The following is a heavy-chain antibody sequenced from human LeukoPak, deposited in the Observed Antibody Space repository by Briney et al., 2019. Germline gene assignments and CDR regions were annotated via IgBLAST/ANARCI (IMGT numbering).Heavy chain of an antibody. CDR2: IYHSGST. CDR3: ARGRLVTAYLRITPGRGHWFDP. V-gene: IGHV4-38-2*02. Sequence: SETLSLTCTVSGYSISSGYYWGWIRQPPGKGLEWIGNIYHSGSTYYNPSLKSPVTISVDTSKNQFSLKLSSVTAADTAVYYCARGRLVTAYLRITPGRGHWFDPWGQGTLVTVSS. CDR1: GYSISSGYY. J-gene: IGHJ5*02. D-gene: IGHD4-23*01.